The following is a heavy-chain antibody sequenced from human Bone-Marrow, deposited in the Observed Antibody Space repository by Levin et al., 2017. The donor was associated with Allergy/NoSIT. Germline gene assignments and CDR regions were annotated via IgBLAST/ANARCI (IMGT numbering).Heavy chain of an antibody. D-gene: IGHD2-15*01. CDR1: GFTFSSYA. J-gene: IGHJ5*02. Sequence: GGSLRLSCAASGFTFSSYAMSWVRQAPGKGLEWVSAISGSGGSTYYADSVKGRFTISRDNSKNTLYLQMNSLRAEDTAVYYCAKKNDDEDIVVVVAALRDWFDPWGQGTLVTVSS. V-gene: IGHV3-23*01. CDR2: ISGSGGST. CDR3: AKKNDDEDIVVVVAALRDWFDP.